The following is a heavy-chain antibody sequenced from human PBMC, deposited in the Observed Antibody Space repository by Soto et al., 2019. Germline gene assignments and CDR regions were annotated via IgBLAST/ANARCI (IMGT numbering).Heavy chain of an antibody. CDR1: GFSLSASGVG. D-gene: IGHD4-17*01. J-gene: IGHJ4*02. CDR3: AHVVTTVTTR. Sequence: QITLKESGPTLVKPTQTLTLTCTFSGFSLSASGVGVGWIRQPPGKALEWLALIYWDDDKRYSPSLKSRLTITKYTSKNQVVLSMTNMDPVDTATYYCAHVVTTVTTRWGQGTLVTVSS. CDR2: IYWDDDK. V-gene: IGHV2-5*02.